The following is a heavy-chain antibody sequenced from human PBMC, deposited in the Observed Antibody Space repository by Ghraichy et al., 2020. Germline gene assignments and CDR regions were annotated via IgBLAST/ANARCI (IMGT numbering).Heavy chain of an antibody. Sequence: GGSLRLSCAASGFTFSSYSMNWVRQAPGKGLEWVSSISSSSSYIYYADSVKGRFTISRDNAKNSLYLQMNSLRAEDTAVYYCARIVEYSSSWLYYYYYMDVWGKGTTVTVSS. D-gene: IGHD6-13*01. CDR3: ARIVEYSSSWLYYYYYMDV. V-gene: IGHV3-21*01. CDR2: ISSSSSYI. CDR1: GFTFSSYS. J-gene: IGHJ6*03.